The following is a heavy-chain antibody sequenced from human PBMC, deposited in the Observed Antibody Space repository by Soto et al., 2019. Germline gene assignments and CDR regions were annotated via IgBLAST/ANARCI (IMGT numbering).Heavy chain of an antibody. Sequence: SETLSLTCTVSCGSMSSYYWTWIRQPPGKGLEWIGYIYSRGNTNYNPSLKSRVTISVDTSTNQFSLKLNSVSAADTAVYYCARQAVYYDSSGYLDYWGQGALVTVSS. V-gene: IGHV4-59*01. CDR3: ARQAVYYDSSGYLDY. CDR2: IYSRGNT. D-gene: IGHD3-22*01. CDR1: CGSMSSYY. J-gene: IGHJ4*02.